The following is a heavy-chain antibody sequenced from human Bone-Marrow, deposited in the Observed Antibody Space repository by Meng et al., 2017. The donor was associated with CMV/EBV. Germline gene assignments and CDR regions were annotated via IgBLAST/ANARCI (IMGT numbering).Heavy chain of an antibody. CDR3: ASGDSSWFDP. CDR2: IYYSGST. D-gene: IGHD7-27*01. J-gene: IGHJ5*02. V-gene: IGHV4-61*01. CDR1: GGSISSSSYY. Sequence: GSLRLSCTVSGGSISSSSYYWSWIRQPPGKGLEWIGYIYYSGSTNYNPSLKSRVTISVDTSKNQFSLKLSSVTAADTAVYYCASGDSSWFDPWGQGTLVTVSS.